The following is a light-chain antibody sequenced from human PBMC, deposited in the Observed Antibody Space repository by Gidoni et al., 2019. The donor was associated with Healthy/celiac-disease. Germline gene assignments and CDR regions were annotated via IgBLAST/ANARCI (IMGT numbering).Light chain of an antibody. CDR1: SPNIGAGYD. CDR2: GNS. CDR3: QSYDSSLRSV. V-gene: IGLV1-40*01. Sequence: SVLTQPPSASGAPGPRVTISCTGSSPNIGAGYDVHWYQQLPGTAPKLLIYGNSNRPSGVPDRFSGSKSGTSASLAITGLQAEDEADYYCQSYDSSLRSVFGTGTKVTVL. J-gene: IGLJ1*01.